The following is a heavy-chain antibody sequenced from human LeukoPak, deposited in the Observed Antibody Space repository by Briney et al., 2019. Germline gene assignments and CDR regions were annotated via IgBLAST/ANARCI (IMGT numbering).Heavy chain of an antibody. CDR2: ISGSGGST. J-gene: IGHJ3*02. D-gene: IGHD3-10*01. CDR3: ANEGPVVRGVISAAFDI. CDR1: GFTFSSYA. Sequence: GGSLRLSCAASGFTFSSYAMSWVRQAPGKGLEWVSAISGSGGSTYYADSVKGRFTISRDNSKNTLYLQMNSLRAEDTAVYYCANEGPVVRGVISAAFDIWGQGTMVTVSS. V-gene: IGHV3-23*01.